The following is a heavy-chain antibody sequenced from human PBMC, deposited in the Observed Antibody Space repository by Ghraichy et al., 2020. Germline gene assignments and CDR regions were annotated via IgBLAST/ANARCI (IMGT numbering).Heavy chain of an antibody. Sequence: GGSLRLSCAASGFTFSSYAMSWVRQAPGKGLEWVSAISGSGGSTYYADSVKGRFTISRDNSKNTLYLQMNSLRAEDTAVYYCAKGKVEGSGSPGGYYYYYGMDVWGQGTTVTVSS. CDR1: GFTFSSYA. CDR3: AKGKVEGSGSPGGYYYYYGMDV. CDR2: ISGSGGST. J-gene: IGHJ6*02. V-gene: IGHV3-23*01. D-gene: IGHD1-26*01.